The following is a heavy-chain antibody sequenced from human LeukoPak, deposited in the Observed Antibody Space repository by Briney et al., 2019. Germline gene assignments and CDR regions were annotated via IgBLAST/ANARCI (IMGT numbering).Heavy chain of an antibody. CDR1: GFTFSGYG. V-gene: IGHV3-30*03. CDR3: TRYDSSRFDP. CDR2: IAFDGRRK. D-gene: IGHD3-3*01. Sequence: GGSLRLSCAASGFTFSGYGMHWVRQAPGKGLEWVTGIAFDGRRKHYADSVTGRFTISRDNSRNTMDLQMNSLRVEDTAVYHCTRYDSSRFDPWG. J-gene: IGHJ5*02.